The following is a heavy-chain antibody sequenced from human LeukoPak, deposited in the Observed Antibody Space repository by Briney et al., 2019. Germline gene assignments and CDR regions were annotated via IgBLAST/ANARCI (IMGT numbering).Heavy chain of an antibody. CDR3: AKELSRVGATTGDY. V-gene: IGHV3-23*01. Sequence: GGSLRLSCAASGFTFSSYAMSWVRQAPGKGLEWVSAISGSGGSTYYADSVKGRFTISRDNSKNTLYLQMNGLRAEDTAVYYCAKELSRVGATTGDYWGQGTLVTVSS. D-gene: IGHD1-26*01. CDR1: GFTFSSYA. J-gene: IGHJ4*02. CDR2: ISGSGGST.